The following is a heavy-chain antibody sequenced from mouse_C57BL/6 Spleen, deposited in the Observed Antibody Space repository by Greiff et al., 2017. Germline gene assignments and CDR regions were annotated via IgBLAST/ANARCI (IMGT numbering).Heavy chain of an antibody. CDR3: AREEDSSGYDYAMDY. D-gene: IGHD3-2*02. CDR2: INPNNGGT. CDR1: GYTFTDYN. J-gene: IGHJ4*01. Sequence: EVQLQQSGPELVKPGASVKMSCKASGYTFTDYNMHWVKQSHGKSLEWIGYINPNNGGTSYNQKFKGKATLTVNKSSSTAYMELRSLTSEDSAVYYCAREEDSSGYDYAMDYWGQGTSVTVSS. V-gene: IGHV1-22*01.